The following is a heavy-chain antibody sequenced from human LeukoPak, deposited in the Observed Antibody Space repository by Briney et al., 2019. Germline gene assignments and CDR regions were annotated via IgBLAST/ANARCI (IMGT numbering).Heavy chain of an antibody. CDR3: ARGGYYGSGNDFRFDP. CDR2: IFASGST. Sequence: SETLSLTCTVSGASISSGSYYWNWIRQPAGKGLEWIGRIFASGSTNYNPSLKSRVTISVDTSKNQFSLKLSSVTAADTAVYYCARGGYYGSGNDFRFDPWGQGTLVTVSS. D-gene: IGHD3-10*01. J-gene: IGHJ5*02. V-gene: IGHV4-61*02. CDR1: GASISSGSYY.